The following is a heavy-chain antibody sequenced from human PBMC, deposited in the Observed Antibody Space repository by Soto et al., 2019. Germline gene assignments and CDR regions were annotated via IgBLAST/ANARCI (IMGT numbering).Heavy chain of an antibody. Sequence: PWGSLRLSCLASGFTFKTYTMNWVRQAPGGGLEWISYISAGSGTIYYANSVKGRFTISRDNAKNSLYLQMNSLRVEDTAVYYSLGMAYWGQGTLVTVSS. J-gene: IGHJ4*02. D-gene: IGHD3-3*01. CDR3: LGMAY. CDR2: ISAGSGTI. CDR1: GFTFKTYT. V-gene: IGHV3-48*04.